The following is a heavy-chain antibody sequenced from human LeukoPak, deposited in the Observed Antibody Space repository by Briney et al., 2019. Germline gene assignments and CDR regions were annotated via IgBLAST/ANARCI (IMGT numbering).Heavy chain of an antibody. J-gene: IGHJ4*02. V-gene: IGHV3-74*01. CDR1: GFTFSSYW. D-gene: IGHD6-19*01. Sequence: PGGSLRLSCAASGFTFSSYWMHWVRQAPGKGLVWVSRINTDGSSTTYADSVKGRFTISRDNSKNTLYLQMNSLRAEDTAVYYCAKGGLWLPHYWGQGTLVTVSS. CDR2: INTDGSST. CDR3: AKGGLWLPHY.